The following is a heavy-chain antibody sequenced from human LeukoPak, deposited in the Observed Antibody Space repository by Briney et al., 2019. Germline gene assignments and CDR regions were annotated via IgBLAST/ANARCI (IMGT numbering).Heavy chain of an antibody. CDR2: IRSKAYGGTT. CDR1: GFTFGDYA. J-gene: IGHJ4*02. D-gene: IGHD3-10*01. Sequence: RSLRLSCTAPGFTFGDYAMSWVRQAPGKGLEWVGFIRSKAYGGTTEYAASVRGRFTISRDDSKSIAYLQMNSLKTEDTAVYYCRLWFGEPLYDYWGQGTLVTVSS. CDR3: RLWFGEPLYDY. V-gene: IGHV3-49*04.